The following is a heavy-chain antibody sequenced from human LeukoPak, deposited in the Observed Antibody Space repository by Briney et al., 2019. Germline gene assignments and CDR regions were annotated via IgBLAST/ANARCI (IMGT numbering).Heavy chain of an antibody. CDR1: GFTFTTYW. CDR2: ISSDGSIT. Sequence: GGSLRLSCAASGFTFTTYWMHWVRQAPGRGLVWVSRISSDGSITGYADSVKGRFTISRDNAKNTLYLQMNSLRAEDTAVYYCARHLNYYLDYWGQGTLVTVSS. V-gene: IGHV3-74*01. CDR3: ARHLNYYLDY. D-gene: IGHD3-10*01. J-gene: IGHJ4*02.